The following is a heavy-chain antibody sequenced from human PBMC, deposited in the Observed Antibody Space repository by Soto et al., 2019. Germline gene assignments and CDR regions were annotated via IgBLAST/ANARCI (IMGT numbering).Heavy chain of an antibody. CDR3: AKDMSGSYDYYYGMDV. V-gene: IGHV3-9*01. D-gene: IGHD1-26*01. CDR1: GFTFDDYA. CDR2: ISWNSGTI. Sequence: GGSLRLSCAASGFTFDDYARHLVRQAPGKGLEWVSGISWNSGTIGYADSVKGRFTISRDNAKNSLYLQMNSLRAEDTALYYCAKDMSGSYDYYYGMDVWGQGTTVTVSS. J-gene: IGHJ6*02.